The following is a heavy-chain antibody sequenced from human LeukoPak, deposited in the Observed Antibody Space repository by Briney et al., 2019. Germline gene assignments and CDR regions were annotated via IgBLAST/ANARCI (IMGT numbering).Heavy chain of an antibody. J-gene: IGHJ5*02. Sequence: PGGSLRLSCAASGFTFEDYAMHWVRQALGKGLEWVSGITWNSGRIGYADSVKGRFTISRDNAKNSLYLQMDSLRVEDTAFYYCAKDEGSSWYSWFDPWGQRTLVTVSS. V-gene: IGHV3-9*01. D-gene: IGHD6-13*01. CDR1: GFTFEDYA. CDR3: AKDEGSSWYSWFDP. CDR2: ITWNSGRI.